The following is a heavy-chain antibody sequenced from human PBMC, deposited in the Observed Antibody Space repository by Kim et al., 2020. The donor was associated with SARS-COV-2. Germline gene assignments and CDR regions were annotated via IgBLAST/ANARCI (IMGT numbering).Heavy chain of an antibody. Sequence: SVRGRFTISRDNSKNSLYLQMNSLRTEDAALYYCAKDSSGGRYYYYGMDGWGQGTTVTVSS. V-gene: IGHV3-43*01. J-gene: IGHJ6*02. CDR3: AKDSSGGRYYYYGMDG. D-gene: IGHD2-15*01.